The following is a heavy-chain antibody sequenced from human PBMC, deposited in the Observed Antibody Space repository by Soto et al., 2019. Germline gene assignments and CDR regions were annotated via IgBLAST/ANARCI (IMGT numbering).Heavy chain of an antibody. D-gene: IGHD3-22*01. V-gene: IGHV1-18*01. CDR2: ISAYNGNT. CDR3: ARVAMIVVVINWFDP. J-gene: IGHJ5*02. Sequence: ASVKVSCKASGYTFTSYGISWVRQAPGQGLEWMGWISAYNGNTNYAQKLQGRVTMTTDTSTSTAYMELRSLRSDDTAVYYCARVAMIVVVINWFDPWGQGTLVTSPQ. CDR1: GYTFTSYG.